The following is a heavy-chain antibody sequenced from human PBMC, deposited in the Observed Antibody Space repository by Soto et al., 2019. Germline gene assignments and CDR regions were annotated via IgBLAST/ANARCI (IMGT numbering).Heavy chain of an antibody. D-gene: IGHD6-13*01. J-gene: IGHJ4*02. V-gene: IGHV4-4*07. Sequence: SETLSLTCTVSGGSISAYYWSWIRQPAGKGMEWVGRVHATDGTKYNPSLKSRVTMSIDTSKNQFSPNLGSLTAADTAVYYCARALSSAAGLYFDHWGQGILVTVSS. CDR2: VHATDGT. CDR3: ARALSSAAGLYFDH. CDR1: GGSISAYY.